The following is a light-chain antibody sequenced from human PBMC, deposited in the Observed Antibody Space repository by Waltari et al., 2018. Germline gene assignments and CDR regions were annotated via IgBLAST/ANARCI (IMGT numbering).Light chain of an antibody. V-gene: IGKV3D-15*01. CDR1: QSVSSS. CDR3: LQRSNWPYS. CDR2: GAS. Sequence: IVMTPSPATLSPSPGERATLSCRASQSVSSSLAWYQQKPGQAPRLLIYGASSRATGIPDRFSGSGSGTDFTLTISSLEPEDVGVYYCLQRSNWPYSFGQGTKVEIK. J-gene: IGKJ2*03.